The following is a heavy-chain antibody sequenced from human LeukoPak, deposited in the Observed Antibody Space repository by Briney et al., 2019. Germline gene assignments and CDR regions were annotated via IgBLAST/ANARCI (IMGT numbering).Heavy chain of an antibody. CDR3: ARGSELGAINSFDS. CDR2: IYYSGST. CDR1: GGSISSGDYY. D-gene: IGHD7-27*01. Sequence: SQTLSLTCTVSGGSISSGDYYWSWIRQPPGKGLEWIGYIYYSGSTYYNPSLKSRVTISVDTSKNQFSLKLDSVTAADTAVYFCARGSELGAINSFDSWGQGTLVIVSS. V-gene: IGHV4-30-4*08. J-gene: IGHJ4*02.